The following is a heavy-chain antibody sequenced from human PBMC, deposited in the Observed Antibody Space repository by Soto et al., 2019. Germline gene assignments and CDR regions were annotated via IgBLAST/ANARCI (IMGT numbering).Heavy chain of an antibody. CDR3: ARGYSYGSYWYFDL. D-gene: IGHD5-18*01. CDR1: GFTFTSFG. J-gene: IGHJ2*01. Sequence: ASVKVSCKASGFTFTSFGITWVRQVPGQGLEWMGWITASNGNTNYAQNLQGRVTMTTDTSTSTAYMELWRLRSEDTAVYYCARGYSYGSYWYFDLWGRGTLVTVSS. CDR2: ITASNGNT. V-gene: IGHV1-18*04.